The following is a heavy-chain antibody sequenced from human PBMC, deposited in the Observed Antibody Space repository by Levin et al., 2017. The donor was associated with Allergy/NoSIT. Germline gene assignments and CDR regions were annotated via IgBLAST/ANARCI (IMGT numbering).Heavy chain of an antibody. CDR1: GFTFSSYE. CDR2: IAGSDNTK. J-gene: IGHJ4*02. D-gene: IGHD7-27*01. CDR3: ARGNWGVLGDF. V-gene: IGHV3-48*03. Sequence: AGGSLRLSCEASGFTFSSYEMNWVRQAPGKGLEWVSSIAGSDNTKYYADSVKGRFTVSRDNAQNSLSLQMNSLRGDDTAVYYCARGNWGVLGDFWGQGTLVTVSS.